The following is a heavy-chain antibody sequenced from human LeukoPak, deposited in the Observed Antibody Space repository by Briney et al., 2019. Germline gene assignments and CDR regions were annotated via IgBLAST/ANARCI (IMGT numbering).Heavy chain of an antibody. V-gene: IGHV4-34*01. D-gene: IGHD2-21*02. CDR1: GGSFSGYY. J-gene: IGHJ4*02. CDR3: ARGDPAYCGGDCYSRDFDY. Sequence: SETLSLTCAVYGGSFSGYYWSWIRQPPGKGLEWIEEINHSGSTNYNPSLKSRVTISVDTSKNQFSLKLSSVTAADTAVYYCARGDPAYCGGDCYSRDFDYWGQGTLVTVSS. CDR2: INHSGST.